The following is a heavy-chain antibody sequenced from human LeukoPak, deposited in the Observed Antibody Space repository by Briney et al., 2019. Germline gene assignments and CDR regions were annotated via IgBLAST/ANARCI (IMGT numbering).Heavy chain of an antibody. CDR3: TSIVRDY. CDR1: GFTFSDAW. J-gene: IGHJ4*02. V-gene: IGHV3-15*01. CDR2: IKTKTDGGTT. D-gene: IGHD1-26*01. Sequence: PGGSLRLSCAASGFTFSDAWMTWVRQAPGKGLEWLGRIKTKTDGGTTDYAAPVKGRFTISRDDSRDTLYLQMNSLKTEDSAVYYCTSIVRDYWGQGTLVTVSS.